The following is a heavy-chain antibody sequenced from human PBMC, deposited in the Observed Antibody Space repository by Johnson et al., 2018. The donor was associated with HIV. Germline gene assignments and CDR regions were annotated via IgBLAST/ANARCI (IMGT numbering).Heavy chain of an antibody. J-gene: IGHJ3*02. CDR2: IYSGGST. CDR1: GFTVSSNY. Sequence: VQLVESGGGVVRPGGSLRLSCTASGFTVSSNYMSWVRQAPGKGLEWVSVIYSGGSTYYADSVKGRFTISRDNSKNTLSLQMNSLRAEDTAVYYCARDASLRFLEWFDAFDIWGQGTMVTVSS. V-gene: IGHV3-66*01. CDR3: ARDASLRFLEWFDAFDI. D-gene: IGHD3-3*01.